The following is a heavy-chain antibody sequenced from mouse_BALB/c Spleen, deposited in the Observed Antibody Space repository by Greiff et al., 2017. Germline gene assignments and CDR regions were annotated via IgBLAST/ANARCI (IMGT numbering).Heavy chain of an antibody. J-gene: IGHJ2*01. CDR2: ISSGGSYT. Sequence: EVHLVESGGGLVKPGGSLKLSCAASGFTFSSYTMSWVRQTPEKRLEWVATISSGGSYTYYPDSVKGRFTISRDNAKNTLYLQMSSLKSEDTAMYYCTRERGDYYGSSWGYYFDYWGQGTTLTVSS. D-gene: IGHD1-1*01. CDR3: TRERGDYYGSSWGYYFDY. V-gene: IGHV5-6-4*01. CDR1: GFTFSSYT.